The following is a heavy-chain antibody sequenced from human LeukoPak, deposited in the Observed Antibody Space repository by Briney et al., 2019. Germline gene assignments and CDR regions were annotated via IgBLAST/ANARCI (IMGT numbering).Heavy chain of an antibody. Sequence: GGSLRLSCAASGFTFSSYSMNWVRQAPGKGLEWVSAISGSGGSTYYADSVKGRFTISRDNSKNTLYLQMNSLRAEDTAVYYCAKWGGDIVVVVAATKKNYYYYYMDVWGKGTTVTVSS. CDR3: AKWGGDIVVVVAATKKNYYYYYMDV. J-gene: IGHJ6*03. D-gene: IGHD2-15*01. CDR1: GFTFSSYS. V-gene: IGHV3-23*01. CDR2: ISGSGGST.